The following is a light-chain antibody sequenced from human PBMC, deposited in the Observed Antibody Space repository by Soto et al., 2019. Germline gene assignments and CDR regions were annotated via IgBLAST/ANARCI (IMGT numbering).Light chain of an antibody. V-gene: IGKV1-17*01. CDR3: LQLNTYPWT. CDR2: AAS. J-gene: IGKJ1*01. Sequence: RMTQSPSSLSASVGARLSITCRASQVITNDLGWYQQKPGKAPKRLIYAASTLQSGVPSRFSGSGSGTEFTLTISSLQPEDVATYYCLQLNTYPWTFGQGTKVDI. CDR1: QVITND.